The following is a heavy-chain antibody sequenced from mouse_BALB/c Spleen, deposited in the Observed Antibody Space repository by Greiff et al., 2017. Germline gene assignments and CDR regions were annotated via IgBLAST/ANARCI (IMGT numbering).Heavy chain of an antibody. CDR3: ARGGGFYAMDY. CDR1: GYTFTDYA. CDR2: ISTYYGDA. J-gene: IGHJ4*01. Sequence: QVQLQQSGAELVRPGVSVKISCKGSGYTFTDYAMHWVKQSHAKSLEWIGVISTYYGDASYNQKFKGKATMTVDKSSSTAYMELARLTSEDSAIYYCARGGGFYAMDYWGQGTSVTVSS. V-gene: IGHV1S137*01.